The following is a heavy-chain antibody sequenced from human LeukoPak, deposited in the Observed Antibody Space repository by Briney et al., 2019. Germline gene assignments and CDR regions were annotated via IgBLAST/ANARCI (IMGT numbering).Heavy chain of an antibody. CDR1: GYTFTNYY. CDR3: ARDEARDGYTNYLDY. V-gene: IGHV1-46*01. Sequence: ASVKVSCKTSGYTFTNYYIHWVRQAPGQGLEWMGIINPSGGSTVYLQKFQDRVTMTRDTSTSTVSMELGSLRSEDTAVYYCARDEARDGYTNYLDYWGPGTLVTVSS. J-gene: IGHJ4*02. D-gene: IGHD5-24*01. CDR2: INPSGGST.